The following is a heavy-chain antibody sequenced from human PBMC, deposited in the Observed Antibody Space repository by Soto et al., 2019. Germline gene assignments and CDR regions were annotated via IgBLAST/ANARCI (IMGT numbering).Heavy chain of an antibody. Sequence: SETVSLTCVFSDGSISSGNYYCSWIRQPPWKGLEWIGYIYYSGSTYYNPSLKSRVTISVDKSKNQFSLKLSSVTAADTAFYYCARGSGSYKLPYFEYLGQQTLVNVSS. J-gene: IGHJ4*02. CDR3: ARGSGSYKLPYFEY. D-gene: IGHD3-22*01. CDR2: IYYSGST. CDR1: DGSISSGNYY. V-gene: IGHV4-30-4*01.